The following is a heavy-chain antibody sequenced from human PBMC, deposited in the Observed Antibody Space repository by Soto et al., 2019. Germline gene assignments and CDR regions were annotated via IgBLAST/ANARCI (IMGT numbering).Heavy chain of an antibody. CDR3: VHRLLAGGQIDF. CDR2: IYWNADK. D-gene: IGHD6-25*01. CDR1: GFSLTTRGVG. V-gene: IGHV2-5*01. J-gene: IGHJ4*02. Sequence: QITLRESGPTLVRPTQTLTLTCTFSGFSLTTRGVGMGWIRQPPGKALEWLAFIYWNADKRYTSSMNNTLTITGEAAEDQVVRELTDMDPVYTATYYCVHRLLAGGQIDFWGRGTLVTVSS.